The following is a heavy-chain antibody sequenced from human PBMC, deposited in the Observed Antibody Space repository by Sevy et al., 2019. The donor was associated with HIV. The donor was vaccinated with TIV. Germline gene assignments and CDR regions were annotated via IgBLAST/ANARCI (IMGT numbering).Heavy chain of an antibody. CDR1: GFTFNTYW. D-gene: IGHD2-15*01. CDR2: INPDGSEK. J-gene: IGHJ4*02. CDR3: ARLLGDGVVVPGTTPGQYFDY. V-gene: IGHV3-7*01. Sequence: GGSLRLSCVASGFTFNTYWMTWVRQAPGKGLEWVANINPDGSEKDYVDSLKGRFTVSRDNAETSLYLHMNSLRVEDTAVYFCARLLGDGVVVPGTTPGQYFDYWGQGTLVTVSS.